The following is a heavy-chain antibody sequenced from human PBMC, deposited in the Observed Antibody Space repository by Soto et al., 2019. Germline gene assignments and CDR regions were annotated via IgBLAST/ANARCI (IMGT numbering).Heavy chain of an antibody. CDR2: IIPIFGTV. V-gene: IGHV1-69*12. D-gene: IGHD5-12*01. CDR3: ARGNHRWLQLWYFDL. J-gene: IGHJ2*01. CDR1: GGTFSSYP. Sequence: QVQLVQSGAEVKKPGSSVKVSCKASGGTFSSYPISWVRQAPGQGLEWMGGIIPIFGTVNYAQKYQARVTITADESTSTAYMELSSLRSEDTAVYYCARGNHRWLQLWYFDLWGRGTLVTVSS.